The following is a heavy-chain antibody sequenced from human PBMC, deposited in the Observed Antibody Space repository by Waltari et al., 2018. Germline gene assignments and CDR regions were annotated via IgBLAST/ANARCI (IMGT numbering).Heavy chain of an antibody. Sequence: LQLQESGPGLVKPSETLSLTCTVSGGSISSSSYYWGWIRQPPGKGLEWVGRIKSKTDGGTTDYAAPVKGRFTISRDDSKNTLYLQMNSLKTEDTAVYYCTTDWVQGADDYWGQGTLVTVSS. CDR2: IKSKTDGGTT. CDR3: TTDWVQGADDY. CDR1: GGSISSSSYY. V-gene: IGHV3-15*01. J-gene: IGHJ4*02. D-gene: IGHD3-10*01.